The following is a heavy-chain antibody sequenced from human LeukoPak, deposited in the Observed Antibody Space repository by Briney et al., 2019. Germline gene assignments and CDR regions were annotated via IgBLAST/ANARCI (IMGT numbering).Heavy chain of an antibody. CDR2: ISGSGGST. Sequence: PGGSLRLSCAASGFTFSSYAMSWVRQAPGKGLEWVSAISGSGGSTYYADSVKGRFTISRDNSKNTLYLQMNSLRAEDTAVYYCAKDKWFGEDYYCYGMDVWGQGTTVTVSS. CDR3: AKDKWFGEDYYCYGMDV. V-gene: IGHV3-23*01. J-gene: IGHJ6*02. CDR1: GFTFSSYA. D-gene: IGHD3-10*01.